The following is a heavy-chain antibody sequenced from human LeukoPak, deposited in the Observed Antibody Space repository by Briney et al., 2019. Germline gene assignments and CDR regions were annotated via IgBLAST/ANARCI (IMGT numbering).Heavy chain of an antibody. CDR2: ISSSGTTI. CDR3: ARESYYYDSSGYYVYYFDY. J-gene: IGHJ4*02. CDR1: GFTFSDYY. Sequence: PGGSLRLSCAASGFTFSDYYVSWIRQAPGNGLEWVSYISSSGTTIYYADSVKGRFTISRDNAKNSLYLQMNSLRAEDTAVYYCARESYYYDSSGYYVYYFDYWGQGTLVTVSS. V-gene: IGHV3-11*01. D-gene: IGHD3-22*01.